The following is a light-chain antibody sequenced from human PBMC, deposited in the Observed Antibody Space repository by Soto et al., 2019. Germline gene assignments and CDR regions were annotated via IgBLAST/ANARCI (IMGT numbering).Light chain of an antibody. CDR3: QQSYSRPRA. CDR2: AAS. Sequence: DIQMTQSPSSLSASVGDRVTITCLASQSISTYLNWYQVKPGTAPKLLIYAASNLQSGVPSRFSGGGSGTDFTLTISNLQPEDFATYFCQQSYSRPRAFGQGTKVEIK. CDR1: QSISTY. J-gene: IGKJ1*01. V-gene: IGKV1-39*01.